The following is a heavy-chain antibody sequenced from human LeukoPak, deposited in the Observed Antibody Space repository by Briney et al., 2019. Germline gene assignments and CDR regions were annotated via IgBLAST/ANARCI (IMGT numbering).Heavy chain of an antibody. D-gene: IGHD6-19*01. J-gene: IGHJ4*02. CDR2: ISWNGARI. V-gene: IGHV3-43*01. CDR3: VKDLVAASENVRGWYPMDY. Sequence: GGSLRLSCAASGFTFAEDTMHWDRQAPGKGLEWVSLISWNGARIHYGDSVKGRFTISRDNSKNSLYLQMNSLRTEDTALYYCVKDLVAASENVRGWYPMDYWGQGTLVTVSS. CDR1: GFTFAEDT.